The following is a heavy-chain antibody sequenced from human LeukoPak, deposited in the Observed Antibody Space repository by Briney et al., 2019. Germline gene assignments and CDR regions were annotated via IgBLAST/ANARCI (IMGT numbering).Heavy chain of an antibody. J-gene: IGHJ4*02. Sequence: PGGSLRPSCAASGFTFSNYAMNWVRQAPGKGLEWVSGISGRGSSTYYADSVKGRFTISRDNSKNTLYLQMNSLRAEDTAVHYCATLYRDYFDYWGQGTLVTVST. CDR2: ISGRGSST. CDR3: ATLYRDYFDY. CDR1: GFTFSNYA. D-gene: IGHD2-8*01. V-gene: IGHV3-23*01.